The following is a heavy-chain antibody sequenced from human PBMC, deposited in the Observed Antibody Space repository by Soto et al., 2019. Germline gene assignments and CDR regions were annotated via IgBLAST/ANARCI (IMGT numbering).Heavy chain of an antibody. J-gene: IGHJ3*02. CDR3: AKYRDYYDSSGYSDDAFDI. D-gene: IGHD3-22*01. CDR1: GFTFSSYA. Sequence: GGSLRLCCAASGFTFSSYAMSWVRQAPGKGLEWVSAISGSGGSTYYADSVKGRFTISRDNSKNTLYLQMNSLRAEDTAVYYCAKYRDYYDSSGYSDDAFDIWGQGTMVTVSS. CDR2: ISGSGGST. V-gene: IGHV3-23*01.